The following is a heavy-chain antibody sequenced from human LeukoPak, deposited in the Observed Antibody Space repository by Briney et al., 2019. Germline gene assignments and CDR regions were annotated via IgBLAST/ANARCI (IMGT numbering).Heavy chain of an antibody. J-gene: IGHJ4*02. CDR1: GGSISSSSYY. CDR2: IYYSGST. V-gene: IGHV4-39*07. Sequence: SETLSLTCTVSGGSISSSSYYWGWIRQPPGKGLEWIGSIYYSGSTYYNPSLKSRVTISVDTSKNQFSLKLSSVTAADTAVYYCARDYDSSGVVRYFDYWGQGTLVTVSS. D-gene: IGHD3-22*01. CDR3: ARDYDSSGVVRYFDY.